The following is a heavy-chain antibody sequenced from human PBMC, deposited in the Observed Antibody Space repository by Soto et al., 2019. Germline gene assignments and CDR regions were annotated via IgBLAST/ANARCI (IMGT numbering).Heavy chain of an antibody. J-gene: IGHJ3*02. D-gene: IGHD3-3*01. CDR3: TTDLETRYYDFWSGYYTPGAFDI. CDR2: IKSKTDGGTT. CDR1: GFTFSNAW. V-gene: IGHV3-15*01. Sequence: GGSLRLSCAASGFTFSNAWMSWVRQAPGKGLEWVGRIKSKTDGGTTDYAAPVKGRFTISRDDSKNTLYLQMNSLKTEDTAVYYCTTDLETRYYDFWSGYYTPGAFDIWGQGTMVTVSS.